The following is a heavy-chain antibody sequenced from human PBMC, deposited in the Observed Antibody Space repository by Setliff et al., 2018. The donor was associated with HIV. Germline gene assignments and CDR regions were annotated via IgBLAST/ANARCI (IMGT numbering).Heavy chain of an antibody. CDR1: GVSISDHY. CDR2: IYSSGTT. CDR3: ARLIPTGRLYFDF. J-gene: IGHJ4*02. D-gene: IGHD2-8*02. V-gene: IGHV4-4*09. Sequence: SETLSLTCFVSGVSISDHYWGWSRQPPGKGLEWIGYIYSSGTTQYNPSVESRVTMSLDTSRDQFSLNLRSVTAADTAVYFCARLIPTGRLYFDFWGLGTLVTVSS.